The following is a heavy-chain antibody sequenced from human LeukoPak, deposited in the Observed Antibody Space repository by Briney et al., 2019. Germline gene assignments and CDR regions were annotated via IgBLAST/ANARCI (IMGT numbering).Heavy chain of an antibody. V-gene: IGHV1-2*02. CDR2: INPNSGGT. J-gene: IGHJ6*03. D-gene: IGHD6-13*01. Sequence: ASVKVSCKASGYTFTGYYMHWVRQAPGQGLEWMGWINPNSGGTNYAQKFQGRVTMTRDTSISTAYMELSRLRSDDTAVYYCARSTYSSSGYYYYMDVWGKGTTVTVSS. CDR3: ARSTYSSSGYYYYMDV. CDR1: GYTFTGYY.